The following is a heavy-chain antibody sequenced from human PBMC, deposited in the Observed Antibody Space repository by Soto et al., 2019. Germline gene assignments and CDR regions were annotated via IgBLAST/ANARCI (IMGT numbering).Heavy chain of an antibody. J-gene: IGHJ5*02. V-gene: IGHV1-46*01. D-gene: IGHD6-6*01. Sequence: ASVKVSCKASGYTFTSYYMHWVRQAPGQGLEWMGIINPSGGSTSYAQKFQGRVTMTRDTSTSTVYMELSSLRSEDTAVYYCARDQIAARWFDPWGQGTLVTISS. CDR1: GYTFTSYY. CDR3: ARDQIAARWFDP. CDR2: INPSGGST.